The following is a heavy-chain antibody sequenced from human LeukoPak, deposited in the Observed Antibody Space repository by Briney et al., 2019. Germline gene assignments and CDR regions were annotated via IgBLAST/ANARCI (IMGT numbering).Heavy chain of an antibody. V-gene: IGHV1-46*03. CDR1: GYTFTSYG. D-gene: IGHD3-3*01. J-gene: IGHJ3*02. CDR3: ASSAVSITTFDI. CDR2: INPSVGST. Sequence: VSVKVSCKASGYTFTSYGISWVRQAPGQGLEWMGIINPSVGSTSYAQKFQGRVTMTRDTSTSTVYMELSSLRSEDTAVYYCASSAVSITTFDIWGQGTMVTVSS.